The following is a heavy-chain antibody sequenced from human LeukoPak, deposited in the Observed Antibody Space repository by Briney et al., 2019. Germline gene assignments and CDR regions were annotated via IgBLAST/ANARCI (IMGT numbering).Heavy chain of an antibody. D-gene: IGHD3-16*02. V-gene: IGHV4-34*01. CDR2: INHSGST. J-gene: IGHJ3*02. CDR3: ARHRGDYVWGSYRYHAFDI. Sequence: PSETLSLTCAVYGGSFSGYYWSWIRQPPGKGLEWIGGINHSGSTNYNPSLKSRVTISVDTSKNQFSLKLSSVTAADTAVYYCARHRGDYVWGSYRYHAFDIWGQGTMVTVSS. CDR1: GGSFSGYY.